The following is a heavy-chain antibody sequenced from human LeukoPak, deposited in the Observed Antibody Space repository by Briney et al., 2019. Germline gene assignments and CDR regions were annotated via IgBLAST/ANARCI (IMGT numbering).Heavy chain of an antibody. CDR1: GGTSSSYA. D-gene: IGHD3-16*01. CDR3: ARVGGVALYYYYMDV. CDR2: IIPIFGTA. J-gene: IGHJ6*03. V-gene: IGHV1-69*01. Sequence: SVKVSCKASGGTSSSYAISWVRQAPGQGLEWMGGIIPIFGTANYAQKFQGRVTITADESTSTAYMELSSLRSEDTAVYYCARVGGVALYYYYMDVWGKGTTVTVSS.